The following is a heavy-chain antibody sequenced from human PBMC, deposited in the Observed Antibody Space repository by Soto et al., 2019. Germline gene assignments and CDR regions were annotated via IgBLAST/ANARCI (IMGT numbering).Heavy chain of an antibody. J-gene: IGHJ6*02. D-gene: IGHD2-15*01. V-gene: IGHV4-34*01. Sequence: PSETLSLTCAVYGGSFSGYYWSWIRQPPGKGLEWIGEINHSGSTNYNPSLKSRVTISVDTSKNQFSLKLSSVTAADTAVYYCARGGGCSGGSCYSFGYYYGMDVWGRGTTVTVSS. CDR1: GGSFSGYY. CDR2: INHSGST. CDR3: ARGGGCSGGSCYSFGYYYGMDV.